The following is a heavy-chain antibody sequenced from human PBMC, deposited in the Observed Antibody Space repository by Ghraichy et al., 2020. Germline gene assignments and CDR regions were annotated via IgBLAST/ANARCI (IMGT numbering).Heavy chain of an antibody. V-gene: IGHV3-7*01. J-gene: IGHJ4*02. CDR1: GFTFSMYW. Sequence: GGSLRLSCAASGFTFSMYWMSWVRQAPGKGLEWVANIKQDESEKYYVDSVKGRFTISRDNAKNSLYLQMNILRDEDTAVYHCARVACSGGSCYPPHYFDFWGQGTLVTVSS. D-gene: IGHD2-15*01. CDR2: IKQDESEK. CDR3: ARVACSGGSCYPPHYFDF.